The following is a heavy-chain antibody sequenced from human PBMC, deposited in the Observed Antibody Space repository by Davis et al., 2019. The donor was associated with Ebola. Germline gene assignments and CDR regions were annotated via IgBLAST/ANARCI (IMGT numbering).Heavy chain of an antibody. CDR2: ISYDGSTK. Sequence: GGSLRLSCAASGFTFSSYGMHWVRQAPGKGLEWVAVISYDGSTKYYADSVKGRFTISRDNSKNTLYLQMNSLRAEDTAVYYCAKDRNSGYDLFQDFFDYWGQGTLVTVSS. CDR3: AKDRNSGYDLFQDFFDY. D-gene: IGHD5-12*01. J-gene: IGHJ4*02. CDR1: GFTFSSYG. V-gene: IGHV3-30*18.